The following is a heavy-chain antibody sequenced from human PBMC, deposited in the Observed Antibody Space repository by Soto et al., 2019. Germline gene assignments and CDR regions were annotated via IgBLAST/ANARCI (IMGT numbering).Heavy chain of an antibody. V-gene: IGHV1-18*01. Sequence: QVQLVQSGAEVKKPGASVKVSCKASGYTFTTHGSSWVRQAPGQGLEWMGWVSGDNGHTNYAQSLQGRVTMTTDTSKNTAYMELRSLRSDDTAVYYYARDLGYCRSGTCYREWFDHWGQGTLVTVSS. CDR1: GYTFTTHG. J-gene: IGHJ5*02. D-gene: IGHD2-15*01. CDR3: ARDLGYCRSGTCYREWFDH. CDR2: VSGDNGHT.